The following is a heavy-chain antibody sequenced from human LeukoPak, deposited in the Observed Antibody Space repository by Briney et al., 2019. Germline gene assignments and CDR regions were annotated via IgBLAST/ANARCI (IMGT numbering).Heavy chain of an antibody. CDR3: ARQYCSGGSCYIGY. J-gene: IGHJ4*02. CDR1: GYSISSGYY. D-gene: IGHD2-15*01. CDR2: IYHSGST. V-gene: IGHV4-38-2*01. Sequence: PSETLSLTCAVSGYSISSGYYWGWIRQPPGKGLEWIGSIYHSGSTYYNPSLKSRVTISVDTSKNQFSLKLSSVTAADTAVYYCARQYCSGGSCYIGYWGQGTLVTVSS.